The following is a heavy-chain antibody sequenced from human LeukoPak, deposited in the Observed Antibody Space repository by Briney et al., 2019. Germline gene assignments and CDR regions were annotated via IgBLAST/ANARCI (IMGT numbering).Heavy chain of an antibody. V-gene: IGHV5-51*01. CDR2: VYPGDSST. CDR3: IRTGGYCSDGSCYRGDY. J-gene: IGHJ4*02. CDR1: GYSFPTYW. Sequence: GASLKISCKGSGYSFPTYWIGWVRQMPGKGLEWRGIVYPGDSSTRYSPSFQGQVTISADKSITTAYLQWSSLKASDTAIYYCIRTGGYCSDGSCYRGDYWGQGTLVTVSS. D-gene: IGHD2-15*01.